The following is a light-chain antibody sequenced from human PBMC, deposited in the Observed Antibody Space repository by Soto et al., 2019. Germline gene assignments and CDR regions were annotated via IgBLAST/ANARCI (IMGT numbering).Light chain of an antibody. CDR1: SSDIGYYNY. CDR2: EVT. V-gene: IGLV2-14*03. CDR3: SSYEDSSILM. Sequence: QSALTQPASVSGSPGQSITISCTGTSSDIGYYNYVSWYQQHPGKAPKVIIYEVTNRPSGVSDRFSGSKSGNMASLTISGLQAEDEGDYYCSSYEDSSILMFGGGTKVTVL. J-gene: IGLJ3*02.